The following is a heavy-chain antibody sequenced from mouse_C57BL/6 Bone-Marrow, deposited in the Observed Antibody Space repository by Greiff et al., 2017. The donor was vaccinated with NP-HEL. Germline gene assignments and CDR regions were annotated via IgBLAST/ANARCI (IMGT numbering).Heavy chain of an antibody. CDR1: GFNIKDDY. CDR3: TTGDYDVGVWFAY. J-gene: IGHJ3*01. V-gene: IGHV14-4*01. CDR2: IDPENGDT. D-gene: IGHD2-4*01. Sequence: VQLQQSGAELVRPGASVKLSCTASGFNIKDDYMHWVKQRPEQGLEWIGWIDPENGDTEYASKFQGKATITADTSSNTAYLQLSSLTSEDTAVYYCTTGDYDVGVWFAYWGQGTLVTVSA.